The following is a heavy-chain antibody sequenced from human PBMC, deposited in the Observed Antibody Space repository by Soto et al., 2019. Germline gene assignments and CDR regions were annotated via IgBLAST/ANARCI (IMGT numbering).Heavy chain of an antibody. CDR3: ARDLSGYDFWSGYYTLKGMDV. Sequence: QVQLVESGGGVVHPGRSLTLSCVASGFTFSSYAIHWARQAPGKGLEWVAVIWYDGSNQYYADSVKGRFTIPRDRSKNTVYLQMKTLRAEDTAVYFCARDLSGYDFWSGYYTLKGMDVWGQGTTVTVSS. V-gene: IGHV3-33*01. D-gene: IGHD3-3*01. J-gene: IGHJ6*02. CDR2: IWYDGSNQ. CDR1: GFTFSSYA.